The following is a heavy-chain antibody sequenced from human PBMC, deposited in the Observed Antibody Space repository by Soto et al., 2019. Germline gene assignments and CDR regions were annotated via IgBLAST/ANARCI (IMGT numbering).Heavy chain of an antibody. V-gene: IGHV3-7*01. CDR2: IKQDGSEI. J-gene: IGHJ5*02. CDR1: GFMFRSYW. Sequence: VYLVESGGGLVEPGGSLRLSCEASGFMFRSYWMSWVRQAPGERLEWVANIKQDGSEIHYLESVEGRFTIFRDNARRSLFLQMNSLRAEDTAVYFCASYSGSYFPVGHDRWGQGTLVVVSS. CDR3: ASYSGSYFPVGHDR. D-gene: IGHD3-10*01.